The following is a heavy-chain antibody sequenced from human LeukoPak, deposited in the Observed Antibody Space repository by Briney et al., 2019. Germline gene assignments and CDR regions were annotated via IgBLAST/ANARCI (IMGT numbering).Heavy chain of an antibody. J-gene: IGHJ4*02. D-gene: IGHD3-3*01. Sequence: GGSLRLSCAASGFTFSSYWTSWVRQAPGKGLEWVANIKQDGSEKYYVDSVKGRFTISRDNAKNSLYLQMNSLRAEDTAVYYCARDITIFGVVGGYFDYWGQGTLVTVSS. V-gene: IGHV3-7*01. CDR1: GFTFSSYW. CDR2: IKQDGSEK. CDR3: ARDITIFGVVGGYFDY.